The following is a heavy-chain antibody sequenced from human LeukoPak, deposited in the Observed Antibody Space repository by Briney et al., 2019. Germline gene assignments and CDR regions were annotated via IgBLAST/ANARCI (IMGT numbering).Heavy chain of an antibody. D-gene: IGHD1-26*01. CDR3: AKSIVNSGTFIPFDY. J-gene: IGHJ4*02. Sequence: TGRSLRLSCAASGFTFSGYAMNWVRQAPGKGLEWVSVISGSGRTTYSADSVKGRFTISRDKSNNTVYLHMNSLRAEDTAVYFCAKSIVNSGTFIPFDYWGQGTLVTVSS. V-gene: IGHV3-23*01. CDR2: ISGSGRTT. CDR1: GFTFSGYA.